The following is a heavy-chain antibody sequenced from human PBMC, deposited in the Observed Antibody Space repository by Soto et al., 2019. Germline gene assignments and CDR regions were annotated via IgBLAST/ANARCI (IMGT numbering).Heavy chain of an antibody. CDR3: ARVHIAARVFEY. CDR2: IYTSRST. D-gene: IGHD6-6*01. J-gene: IGHJ4*02. V-gene: IGHV4-4*07. Sequence: PSETLSLTCTVSGGSISSYYWSLIRQPAGKGLEWIGRIYTSRSTNYNPSLKSRVTMSVDTSKHQFSLKLSSVTAADPAVYYCARVHIAARVFEYWGQGTMVTVSS. CDR1: GGSISSYY.